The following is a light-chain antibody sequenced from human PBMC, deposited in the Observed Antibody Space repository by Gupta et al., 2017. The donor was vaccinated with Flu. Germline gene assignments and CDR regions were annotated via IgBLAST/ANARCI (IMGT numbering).Light chain of an antibody. CDR1: GTAK. V-gene: IGLV5-45*01. CDR3: VIWHSSAWV. J-gene: IGLJ2*01. Sequence: GTAKVHWYHQTSGIHHQPLQTSKSHTDNTSDTDASTRVSVSSDAPANKAILIVSGVQSEDEAEYYCVIWHSSAWVFGGGTKLTVL. CDR2: SKSHTDN.